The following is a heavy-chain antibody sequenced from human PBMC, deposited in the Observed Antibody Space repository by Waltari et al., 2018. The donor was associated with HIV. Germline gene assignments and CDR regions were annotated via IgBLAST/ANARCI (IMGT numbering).Heavy chain of an antibody. V-gene: IGHV3-21*01. CDR2: ISSSSSYI. Sequence: EVQLVESGGGLVKPGGSLRLSCAASGFTFSTYSMNWVRQAPGKGLEWVSSISSSSSYIYYADSVKGRFTISRDNAKNSLYLQMNSLRAEDTSVYYCARDVRPIFGVVKGAWYYYGMDVWGQGTTVTVSS. J-gene: IGHJ6*02. CDR1: GFTFSTYS. CDR3: ARDVRPIFGVVKGAWYYYGMDV. D-gene: IGHD3-3*01.